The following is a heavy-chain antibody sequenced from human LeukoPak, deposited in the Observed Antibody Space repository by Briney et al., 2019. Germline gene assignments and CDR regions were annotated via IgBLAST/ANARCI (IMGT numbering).Heavy chain of an antibody. CDR3: AKERLRRFIDY. CDR2: ISAYNGNT. Sequence: ASVKVSCKASGYTFTSYGISWVRQAPGQGLEWMGWISAYNGNTNYAQKLQGRVTMTTDTSTRTAYMELRSLRSDDTAVYYCAKERLRRFIDYGGQGTVVTVSS. V-gene: IGHV1-18*04. D-gene: IGHD6-25*01. J-gene: IGHJ4*02. CDR1: GYTFTSYG.